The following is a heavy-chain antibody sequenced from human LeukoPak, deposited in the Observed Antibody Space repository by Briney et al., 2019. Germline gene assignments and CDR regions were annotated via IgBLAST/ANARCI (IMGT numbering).Heavy chain of an antibody. Sequence: GGSLRHSCAASGFTFSSYAMSWVRQAPGKGPEWVSAISGSGGSTYHADSVKGRFTISRDNSKNTLYLQMNSLRAEDTAVYYCAKRRYSSSWLLDYWGQGTLVTVSS. CDR3: AKRRYSSSWLLDY. D-gene: IGHD6-13*01. V-gene: IGHV3-23*01. J-gene: IGHJ4*02. CDR2: ISGSGGST. CDR1: GFTFSSYA.